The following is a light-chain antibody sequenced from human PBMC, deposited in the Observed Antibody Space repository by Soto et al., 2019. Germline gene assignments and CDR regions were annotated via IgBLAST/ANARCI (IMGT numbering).Light chain of an antibody. CDR2: DVS. CDR3: SSYTSSSTQV. V-gene: IGLV2-14*03. J-gene: IGLJ1*01. CDR1: SSDVGGYNF. Sequence: SALTQPASVSGSPGQSITISCTGTSSDVGGYNFVSWYQHHPGKAPKLMIYDVSNRPSGASTRFSGSKSGNTASLTISGLQAEDEADYYCSSYTSSSTQVFGTGTKVTVL.